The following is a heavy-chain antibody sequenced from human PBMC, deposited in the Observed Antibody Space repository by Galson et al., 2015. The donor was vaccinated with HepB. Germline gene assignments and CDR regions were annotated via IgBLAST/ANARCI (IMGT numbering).Heavy chain of an antibody. Sequence: SLRLSCAASGFTVSSHQMSWARQAPGKGLEWVSVINSGGGTYYADSVKGRFTISRDNSKNTLYLQMNSLRAEDSAVYYCAGGGAFDIWGQGTMVTVSS. CDR1: GFTVSSHQ. V-gene: IGHV3-53*01. CDR2: INSGGGT. J-gene: IGHJ3*02. CDR3: AGGGAFDI.